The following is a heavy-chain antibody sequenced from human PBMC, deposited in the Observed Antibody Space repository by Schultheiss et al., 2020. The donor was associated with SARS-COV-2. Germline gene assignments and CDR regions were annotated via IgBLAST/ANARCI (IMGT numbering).Heavy chain of an antibody. CDR1: GFTFSSYA. V-gene: IGHV4-34*01. Sequence: ESLKISCAASGFTFSSYAMSWVRQAPGKGLEWIGEINHSGSTNYNPSLKSRVTISVDTSKNQFSLKLSSVTAADTAVYYCARGPLLFDPWGQGTLVTVSS. CDR2: INHSGST. J-gene: IGHJ5*02. CDR3: ARGPLLFDP.